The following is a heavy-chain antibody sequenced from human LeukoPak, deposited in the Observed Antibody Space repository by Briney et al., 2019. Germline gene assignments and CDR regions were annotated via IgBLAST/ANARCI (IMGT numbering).Heavy chain of an antibody. CDR1: GASISSSSYY. J-gene: IGHJ4*02. CDR3: ARQYDYYRSTGYYPYFDN. D-gene: IGHD3-22*01. V-gene: IGHV4-39*07. Sequence: PSETLSLTCTASGASISSSSYYWGWIRQPPGKGLEWIGSIFYSGSTYYNPSLQSRVAISVDTSKNQFSLKLSSVTAADSAVYYCARQYDYYRSTGYYPYFDNWGQGTLVTVSS. CDR2: IFYSGST.